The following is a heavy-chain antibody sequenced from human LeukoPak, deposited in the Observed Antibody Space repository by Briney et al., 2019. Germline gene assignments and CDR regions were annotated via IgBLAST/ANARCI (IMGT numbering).Heavy chain of an antibody. V-gene: IGHV3-23*01. CDR2: LSGSGGNT. CDR1: GFIFSSYA. CDR3: AKGLAVAGHFDY. Sequence: GGSLRLSCAASGFIFSSYAMSWVRQAPGKGLEWVSALSGSGGNTYYADSVKGRFTISRDNSKSTLYLQMNCLRGDDTAVYYCAKGLAVAGHFDYWGQGTLVTVSS. D-gene: IGHD6-19*01. J-gene: IGHJ4*02.